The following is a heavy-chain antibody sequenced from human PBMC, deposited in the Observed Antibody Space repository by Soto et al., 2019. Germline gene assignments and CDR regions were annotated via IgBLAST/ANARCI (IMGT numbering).Heavy chain of an antibody. D-gene: IGHD3-22*01. CDR3: AREGYYYDSSGYLNWFDP. V-gene: IGHV4-61*01. CDR1: GGSVSSGSYY. CDR2: IYYSGST. J-gene: IGHJ5*02. Sequence: SETLSLTCTVSGGSVSSGSYYWSWIRQPPGKGLEWIGYIYYSGSTNYNPSLKSRVTISVDTSKNQFSLKLSSVTAADTAVYYCAREGYYYDSSGYLNWFDPWGQGTLVTVSS.